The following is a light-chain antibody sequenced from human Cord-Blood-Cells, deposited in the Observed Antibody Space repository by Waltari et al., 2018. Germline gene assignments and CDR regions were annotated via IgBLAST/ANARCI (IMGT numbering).Light chain of an antibody. Sequence: IQMTQSPSSLSTSVGDRVNITCRASQSISSYLNWYQQKPGKAPKLLIYAASSLQSGVPSRFSGSGSETDFTLTISSLQPEDFATYYGQQSYSTPLTFGGGTKVEIK. CDR3: QQSYSTPLT. CDR2: AAS. J-gene: IGKJ4*01. CDR1: QSISSY. V-gene: IGKV1-39*01.